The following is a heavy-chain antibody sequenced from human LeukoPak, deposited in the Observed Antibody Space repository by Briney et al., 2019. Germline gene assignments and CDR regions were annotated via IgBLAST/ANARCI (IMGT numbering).Heavy chain of an antibody. CDR3: ARGGYYGSGSYYKRSGRGSYYYYYYMDV. J-gene: IGHJ6*03. D-gene: IGHD3-10*01. Sequence: SVKVSCKASGGTFSSYAISWVRQAPGQGLEWMGGIIPIFGTANYAQKFQGRVTITADESTSTAYMELSSLRSEDTAVYYCARGGYYGSGSYYKRSGRGSYYYYYYMDVWGKGSTVTVSS. CDR1: GGTFSSYA. CDR2: IIPIFGTA. V-gene: IGHV1-69*13.